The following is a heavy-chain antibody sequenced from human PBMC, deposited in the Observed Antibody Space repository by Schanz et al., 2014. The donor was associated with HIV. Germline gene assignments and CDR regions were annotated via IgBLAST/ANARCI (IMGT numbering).Heavy chain of an antibody. V-gene: IGHV1-46*01. CDR2: INPYDGST. D-gene: IGHD3-9*01. CDR1: GGTFTNYA. CDR3: ARGDILTGLYPYYFDS. Sequence: QVQLVQSGAEVKKPGSSVMVSCKTSGGTFTNYAISWVRQAPGQGLQWMGLINPYDGSTSNAQKFQGRVTMTRDTSTSTVYMQLSSLTSDDTAVYYCARGDILTGLYPYYFDSWGQGTLVTVSS. J-gene: IGHJ4*02.